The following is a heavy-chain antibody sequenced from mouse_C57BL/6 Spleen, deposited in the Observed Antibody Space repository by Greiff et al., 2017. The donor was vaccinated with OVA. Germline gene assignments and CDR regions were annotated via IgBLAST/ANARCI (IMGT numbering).Heavy chain of an antibody. J-gene: IGHJ4*01. V-gene: IGHV1-81*01. CDR1: GYTFTSYG. CDR2: IYPRSGNT. CDR3: ASSGDYDGGNAMDY. Sequence: VQLQQSGAELARPGASVKLSCKASGYTFTSYGISWVKQRTGQGLEWIGEIYPRSGNTYYNEKFKGKATLTADKSYSTAYMELRSLTSEDSAVYFCASSGDYDGGNAMDYWGQGTSVTVSS. D-gene: IGHD2-4*01.